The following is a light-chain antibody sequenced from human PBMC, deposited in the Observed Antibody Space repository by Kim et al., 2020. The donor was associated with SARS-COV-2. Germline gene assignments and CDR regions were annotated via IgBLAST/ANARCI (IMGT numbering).Light chain of an antibody. Sequence: TLSAAVGDTVTITCRASQSITSGLAWYQQTPGKVPKLLIYLVSNLDSGVPSRFSGSGSGTQFTLTISSLQPDDFATYYCQQHNGYFGGGTKVDIK. J-gene: IGKJ4*01. V-gene: IGKV1-5*01. CDR2: LVS. CDR3: QQHNGY. CDR1: QSITSG.